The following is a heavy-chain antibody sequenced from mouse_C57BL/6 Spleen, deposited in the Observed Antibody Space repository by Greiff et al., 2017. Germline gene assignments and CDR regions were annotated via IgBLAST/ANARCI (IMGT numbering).Heavy chain of an antibody. CDR3: ARAYYYGSSYWYFAV. CDR1: GYAFSSYW. D-gene: IGHD1-1*01. CDR2: IYPGDGDT. Sequence: VQLQQSGAELVRPGASVKISCKASGYAFSSYWMNWVKQRPGKGLEWIGQIYPGDGDTNYNGKFKGKATLTADKSSSTAYMQLSSLTSEDSAVYSGARAYYYGSSYWYFAVWGTGTTVTVSS. V-gene: IGHV1-80*01. J-gene: IGHJ1*03.